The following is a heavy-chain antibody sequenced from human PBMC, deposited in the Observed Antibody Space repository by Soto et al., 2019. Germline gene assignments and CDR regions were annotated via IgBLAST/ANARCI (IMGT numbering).Heavy chain of an antibody. CDR3: ASAAVTGTAGLAY. CDR1: GYTFSGFY. J-gene: IGHJ4*02. V-gene: IGHV1-2*02. D-gene: IGHD6-19*01. Sequence: ASVKVSCKASGYTFSGFYMHWVRQAPGQGLEWMGWINPNSGGTKSAEKFQGRVTMTRDTSISTAYMELSRLTSDDTAVYYCASAAVTGTAGLAYWGQGTLVTVSS. CDR2: INPNSGGT.